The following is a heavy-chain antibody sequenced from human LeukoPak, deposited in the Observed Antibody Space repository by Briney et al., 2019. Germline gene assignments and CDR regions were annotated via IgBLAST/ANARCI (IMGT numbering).Heavy chain of an antibody. CDR2: ISYDGSNK. D-gene: IGHD6-19*01. Sequence: PGGSLRLSCAASGFTFSTYTMHWVRQAPGKGLEWVAVISYDGSNKYYADSVKGRFTISRDNSKNTLYLQMNSLRAEDTAVYYCARRGSSGCFDYWGQGTLVTVSS. J-gene: IGHJ4*02. V-gene: IGHV3-30*01. CDR3: ARRGSSGCFDY. CDR1: GFTFSTYT.